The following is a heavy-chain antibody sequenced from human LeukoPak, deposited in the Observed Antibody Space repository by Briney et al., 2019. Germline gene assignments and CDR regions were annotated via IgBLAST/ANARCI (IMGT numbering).Heavy chain of an antibody. Sequence: SETLSLTCNVSGDYITTTNYYWAWIRQPPGEGLEWIASVFYSGTTYYNPSLKSRVVISMDTSRKQISLRLSSVTATDTAIYYCARRPRLYKHETTGYHDSWGQGTLVTVSS. J-gene: IGHJ4*02. V-gene: IGHV4-39*01. D-gene: IGHD3-9*01. CDR2: VFYSGTT. CDR3: ARRPRLYKHETTGYHDS. CDR1: GDYITTTNYY.